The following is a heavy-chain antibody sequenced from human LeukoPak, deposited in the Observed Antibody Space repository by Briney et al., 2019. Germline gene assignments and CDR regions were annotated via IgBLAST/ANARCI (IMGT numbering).Heavy chain of an antibody. V-gene: IGHV1-18*01. D-gene: IGHD2-2*01. Sequence: ASVKVSCKASGYTFTSYGISWVRQAPGQGLEWMGWISAYNGNTNYAQKLQGRVTMTTDTSTSTAYMELRSLRPDDTAVYYCARGGGIVVVPAATEFDYWGQGTLVTVSS. CDR1: GYTFTSYG. CDR2: ISAYNGNT. J-gene: IGHJ4*02. CDR3: ARGGGIVVVPAATEFDY.